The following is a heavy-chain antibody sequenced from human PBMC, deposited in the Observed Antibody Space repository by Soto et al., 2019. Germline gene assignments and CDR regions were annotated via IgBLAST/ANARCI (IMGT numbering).Heavy chain of an antibody. J-gene: IGHJ4*02. D-gene: IGHD6-19*01. CDR2: IYYSGST. V-gene: IGHV4-39*01. CDR1: GGSISSSSYY. CDR3: ATLWAGNFDY. Sequence: SETLSLTCTVSGGSISSSSYYWGWIRQPPGKGLEWIGSIYYSGSTYYNPSLKSRVTISVDTSKNQFSLKLSSVTAADTAVYYCATLWAGNFDYWGQGTLVTVSS.